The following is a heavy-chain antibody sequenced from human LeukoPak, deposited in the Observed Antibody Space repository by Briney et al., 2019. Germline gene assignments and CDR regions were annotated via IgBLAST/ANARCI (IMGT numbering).Heavy chain of an antibody. V-gene: IGHV3-43*02. CDR2: IGVDGGRI. Sequence: PGGSLRLSCAASGFTFDDYAMHWVCNAPGQGLEWVSLIGVDGGRIYYADSVKGRFTISRDNSKNSLYLQKNILRTEDTALYYCAKSRWSGDVAATWENWFDPWGQGTMVTVSS. CDR3: AKSRWSGDVAATWENWFDP. J-gene: IGHJ5*02. D-gene: IGHD5-12*01. CDR1: GFTFDDYA.